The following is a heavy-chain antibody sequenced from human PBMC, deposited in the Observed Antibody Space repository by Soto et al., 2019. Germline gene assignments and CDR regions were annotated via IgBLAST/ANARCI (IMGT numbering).Heavy chain of an antibody. D-gene: IGHD2-15*01. V-gene: IGHV1-2*02. J-gene: IGHJ4*02. CDR1: GYTFTGYY. CDR2: ISPQTRGT. CDR3: GRGRSGELVIFY. Sequence: ASVKVSCKGSGYTFTGYYIHWVRQTPGQGPEWMGEISPQTRGTKYAQKYQGRVTMTRDTPITTVYMELSNLSPDDTAVYYCGRGRSGELVIFYWGQGTLVTVSS.